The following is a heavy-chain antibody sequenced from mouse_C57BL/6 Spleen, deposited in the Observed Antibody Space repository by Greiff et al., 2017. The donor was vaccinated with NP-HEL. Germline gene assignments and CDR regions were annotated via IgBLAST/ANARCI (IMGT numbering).Heavy chain of an antibody. D-gene: IGHD1-1*01. CDR3: ARQRDYYGTSSMDY. CDR1: GFTFSDYG. V-gene: IGHV5-17*01. Sequence: EVHLVESGGGLVKPGGSLKLSCAASGFTFSDYGMHWVRQAPEKGLEWVAYISSGSSTIYYADTVKGRFTISRDNAKNTLFLQMTSLRSEDTAMYYCARQRDYYGTSSMDYWGQGTSVTVSS. CDR2: ISSGSSTI. J-gene: IGHJ4*01.